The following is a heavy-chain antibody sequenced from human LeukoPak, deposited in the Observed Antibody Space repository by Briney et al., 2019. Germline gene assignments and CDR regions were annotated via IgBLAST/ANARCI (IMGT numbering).Heavy chain of an antibody. CDR3: AKAIPFGDYHDSSGYYPLGGYFDY. CDR2: ISGSGGST. D-gene: IGHD3-22*01. V-gene: IGHV3-23*01. J-gene: IGHJ4*02. CDR1: GFTFSSYA. Sequence: PGGSLRLSCAASGFTFSSYAMSWVRQAPGKGLEWVSAISGSGGSTYYADSVKGRFTISRDNSKNTLYLQMNSLRAEDTAVYYCAKAIPFGDYHDSSGYYPLGGYFDYWGQGTLVTVSS.